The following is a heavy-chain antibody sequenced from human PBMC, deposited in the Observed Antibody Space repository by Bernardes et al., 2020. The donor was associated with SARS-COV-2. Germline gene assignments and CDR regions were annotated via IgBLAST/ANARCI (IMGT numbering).Heavy chain of an antibody. CDR3: ARSRGLDLDY. CDR1: GFTFSSYW. Sequence: GGSLRLSCAASGFTFSSYWLHWVRQAPGPGLEWVSRLNRDGSSPSYADSVKGRFTISRDNAKNTLYLQMNSLRVEDTAVYYCARSRGLDLDYWGKGTLVNRSS. J-gene: IGHJ4*02. D-gene: IGHD3-10*01. V-gene: IGHV3-74*01. CDR2: LNRDGSSP.